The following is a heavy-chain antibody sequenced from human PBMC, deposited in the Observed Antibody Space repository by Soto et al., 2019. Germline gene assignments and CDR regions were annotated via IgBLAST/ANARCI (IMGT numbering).Heavy chain of an antibody. CDR2: VTASGDNT. Sequence: GGSLRLSCAASGFTFSSYAMSWVRQAPGKGLEWVSTVTASGDNTYYADSVKGRFTISRDNSKNTLYLQMNSLRAEDTAVYYCAKGVPAAFSPQIAAFDFWGQGTAVTVSS. J-gene: IGHJ3*01. CDR3: AKGVPAAFSPQIAAFDF. D-gene: IGHD2-2*01. V-gene: IGHV3-23*01. CDR1: GFTFSSYA.